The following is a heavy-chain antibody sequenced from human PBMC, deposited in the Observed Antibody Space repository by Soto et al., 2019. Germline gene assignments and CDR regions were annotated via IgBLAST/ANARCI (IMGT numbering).Heavy chain of an antibody. D-gene: IGHD1-1*01. CDR3: ARRADLNGNWDECFFDY. V-gene: IGHV2-5*02. CDR2: MYWDDDK. Sequence: QITLKESGPTRVKPTQTLTLTCTFSGFSLSARPVGVVCIRQPPGKDMQRLALMYWDDDKRYSPYWNGRLTITKDTSKNQVVLTMTSMEPVEASMYSCARRADLNGNWDECFFDYWGQGALVTVSS. CDR1: GFSLSARPVG. J-gene: IGHJ4*02.